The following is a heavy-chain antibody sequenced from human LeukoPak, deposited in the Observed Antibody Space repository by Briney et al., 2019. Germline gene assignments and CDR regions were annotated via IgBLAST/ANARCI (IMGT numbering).Heavy chain of an antibody. CDR1: GFTFSSYW. D-gene: IGHD1-1*01. CDR3: ARGGTTGTFWY. J-gene: IGHJ4*02. CDR2: INSDGSST. Sequence: PGGSLRLSCAASGFTFSSYWMHWVRKAPGKGLVWVSRINSDGSSTSYADSVKGRFTISRDNAKNTLYLQMNSLRAEDTAGYYCARGGTTGTFWYWGQGTLVTASS. V-gene: IGHV3-74*01.